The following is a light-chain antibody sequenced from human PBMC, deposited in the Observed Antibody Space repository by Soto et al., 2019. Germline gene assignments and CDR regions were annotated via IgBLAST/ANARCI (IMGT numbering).Light chain of an antibody. J-gene: IGLJ3*02. CDR2: RVT. CDR3: CSYAGSSTWV. CDR1: SSDVGGYNY. Sequence: QSALTQPPSASGSPGQSVTISCTGTSSDVGGYNYVSWYQQHPGKAPKLLMFRVTERPSGVPDRFSGSKSGNTASLTISGLQAEDEADYYCCSYAGSSTWVFGGGTKVTVL. V-gene: IGLV2-11*01.